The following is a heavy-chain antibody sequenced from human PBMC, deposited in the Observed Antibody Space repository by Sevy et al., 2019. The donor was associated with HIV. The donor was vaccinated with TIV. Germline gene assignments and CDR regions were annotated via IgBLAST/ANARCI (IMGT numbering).Heavy chain of an antibody. V-gene: IGHV1-18*01. CDR2: ITPNNGNT. Sequence: ASVKVSCKASGYTFTNYHITWVRQAPGQGLEWMGWITPNNGNTNYPRRLQGRVTMTTDTSTAPAYMELRNLRSDDTAVYFCARAPSGSQGPGQYFHHWGQGTLVTVSS. CDR3: ARAPSGSQGPGQYFHH. J-gene: IGHJ1*01. CDR1: GYTFTNYH. D-gene: IGHD1-26*01.